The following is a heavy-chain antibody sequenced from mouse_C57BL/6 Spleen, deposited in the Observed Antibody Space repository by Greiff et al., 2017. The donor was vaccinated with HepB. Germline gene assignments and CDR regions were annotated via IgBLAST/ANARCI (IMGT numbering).Heavy chain of an antibody. Sequence: EVQLVESGGGLVQPKGSLKLSCAASGFSFNTYAMNWVRQAPGKGLEWVARIRSKSNNYATYYADSVKDRFTISRADSESMLYLQMNNLKTEDTAMYYCVRHDPYSNYFDYWGQGTTRTVSS. CDR1: GFSFNTYA. D-gene: IGHD2-5*01. CDR2: IRSKSNNYAT. V-gene: IGHV10-1*01. CDR3: VRHDPYSNYFDY. J-gene: IGHJ2*01.